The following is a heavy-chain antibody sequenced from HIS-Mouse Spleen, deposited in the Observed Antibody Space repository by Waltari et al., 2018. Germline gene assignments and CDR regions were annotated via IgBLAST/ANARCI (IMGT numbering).Heavy chain of an antibody. Sequence: QVQLVESGGGVVQPGRSLSLSCAASVFPFSSYGMHWVRQAPGKGLEWVAVISYDGSNKYYADSVKGRFTISRDNSKNTLYLQMNSLRAEDTAVYYCAKDKHHAFDYWGQGTLVTVSS. CDR3: AKDKHHAFDY. CDR2: ISYDGSNK. CDR1: VFPFSSYG. V-gene: IGHV3-30*18. J-gene: IGHJ4*02.